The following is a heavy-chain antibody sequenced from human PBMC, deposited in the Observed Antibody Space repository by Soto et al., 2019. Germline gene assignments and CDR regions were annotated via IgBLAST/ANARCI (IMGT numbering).Heavy chain of an antibody. CDR2: ISYDGSNK. Sequence: PGGSLRLSCXASGFTFSSYGMHWVRQAPGKGLEWVAVISYDGSNKYYADSVKGRFTISRDNSKNTLYLQMNSLRAEDTAVYYCAKDTIAVAPTFDYWGQGTLVTVSS. V-gene: IGHV3-30*18. D-gene: IGHD6-19*01. CDR3: AKDTIAVAPTFDY. CDR1: GFTFSSYG. J-gene: IGHJ4*02.